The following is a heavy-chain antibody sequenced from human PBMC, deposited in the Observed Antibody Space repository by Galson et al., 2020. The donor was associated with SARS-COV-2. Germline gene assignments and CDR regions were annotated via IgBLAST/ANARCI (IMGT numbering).Heavy chain of an antibody. Sequence: SETLSLTCAVYGESFSAFCCSWIRQPPGKGLEWIGEIHHSGTTNYNPSLKSRVTISVDTSKNQFSLELTSVTAADTAVYYCGRGWDGKHLSQWVQGALVTVSS. CDR1: GESFSAFC. D-gene: IGHD1-26*01. CDR3: GRGWDGKHLSQ. J-gene: IGHJ4*02. CDR2: IHHSGTT. V-gene: IGHV4-34*01.